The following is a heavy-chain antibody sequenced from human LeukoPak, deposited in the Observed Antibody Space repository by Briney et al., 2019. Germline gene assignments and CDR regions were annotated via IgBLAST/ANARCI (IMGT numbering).Heavy chain of an antibody. Sequence: PGRSLRLSCAASGFTFDDCAMHWVRQAPGKGLEWVSGISGSSRHKYYADSVKGRFTISRDNAKNSLYLQMNSLRAEDTAVYYCARTANFAAGYYIDYWGQGTLVTVSS. J-gene: IGHJ4*02. D-gene: IGHD6-13*01. CDR2: ISGSSRHK. CDR3: ARTANFAAGYYIDY. V-gene: IGHV3-9*01. CDR1: GFTFDDCA.